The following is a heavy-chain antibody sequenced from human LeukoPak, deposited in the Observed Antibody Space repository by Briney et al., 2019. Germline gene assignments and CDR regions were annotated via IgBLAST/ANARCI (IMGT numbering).Heavy chain of an antibody. V-gene: IGHV4-30-4*01. CDR3: ARGLGTVTCDY. D-gene: IGHD4-17*01. CDR1: GGSISSGDYY. Sequence: SETLSLTCTVSGGSISSGDYYWSWIRQPPGKGLEWIGYIYYSGSTYYNPSLKSRVTISVDTSKNQFSLKLSSVTAADTAVYYCARGLGTVTCDYWGQGTLVTVSS. J-gene: IGHJ4*02. CDR2: IYYSGST.